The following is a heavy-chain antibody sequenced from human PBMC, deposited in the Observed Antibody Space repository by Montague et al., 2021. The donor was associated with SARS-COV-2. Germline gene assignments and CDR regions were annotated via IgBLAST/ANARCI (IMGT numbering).Heavy chain of an antibody. Sequence: SLRLSCAASGFGFNNYGMHWVRQAPGKGLEWVAFISYEGSKKYFAESVKGRFAISRGSFKNTLYPQMSGLTAEDTAVYYCAKATTIFLLWLEDSLPDLWGQGTLVTVSS. CDR1: GFGFNNYG. D-gene: IGHD3-10*01. V-gene: IGHV3-30*18. CDR2: ISYEGSKK. CDR3: AKATTIFLLWLEDSLPDL. J-gene: IGHJ4*02.